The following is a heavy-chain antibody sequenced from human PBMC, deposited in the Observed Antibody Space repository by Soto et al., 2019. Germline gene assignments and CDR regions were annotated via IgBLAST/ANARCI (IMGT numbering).Heavy chain of an antibody. CDR2: INAGNGNT. Sequence: GASVKVSCKASGYTCTSYAMHWVRQAPGQRLEWMGWINAGNGNTKYSQKFQGRVTITRDTSASTAYMELSSLRSEDTAVYYCASAYCGGDCYSPDYYYGMDVWGQGTTVTVSS. V-gene: IGHV1-3*01. CDR1: GYTCTSYA. CDR3: ASAYCGGDCYSPDYYYGMDV. D-gene: IGHD2-21*02. J-gene: IGHJ6*02.